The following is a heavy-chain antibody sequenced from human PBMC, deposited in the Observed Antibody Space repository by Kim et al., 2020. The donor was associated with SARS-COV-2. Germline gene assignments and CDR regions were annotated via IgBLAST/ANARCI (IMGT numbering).Heavy chain of an antibody. D-gene: IGHD3-10*01. J-gene: IGHJ5*02. CDR3: ARRASSGLYSYFDP. V-gene: IGHV4-31*02. Sequence: YNPSLKGRVTVSLDTSKNQFSLTLTSVTVADTAVYYCARRASSGLYSYFDPWGQGTLVTVSS.